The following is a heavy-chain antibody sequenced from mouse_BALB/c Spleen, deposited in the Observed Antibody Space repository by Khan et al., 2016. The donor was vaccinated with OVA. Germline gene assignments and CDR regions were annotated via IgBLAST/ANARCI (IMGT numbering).Heavy chain of an antibody. D-gene: IGHD2-14*01. CDR1: NFSLSRYN. Sequence: QVQLKEPGPGLVAPSQSLSITCTVSNFSLSRYNIHWVRQPPGKGLEWLGMIWGGGGTDYNSTLKIRLTISKDNSKSQVFLKMNGLQTDDTAMYYCARAYYRYDGYYAMDYWGQGTSVTVSS. CDR3: ARAYYRYDGYYAMDY. CDR2: IWGGGGT. J-gene: IGHJ4*01. V-gene: IGHV2-6-4*01.